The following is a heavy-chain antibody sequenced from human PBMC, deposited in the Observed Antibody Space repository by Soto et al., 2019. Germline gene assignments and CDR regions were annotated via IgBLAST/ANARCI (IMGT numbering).Heavy chain of an antibody. D-gene: IGHD1-26*01. V-gene: IGHV4-38-2*01. CDR2: IYRSGTT. Sequence: SETLSLTCVVSNFSISSGYYWGWIWQSPGKGLEWIASIYRSGTTSYNPSLKSRVTISVDPSKNQFSLMLTAVTAADTAVYYCARTHSGSYYSVFNYWGRGSLVTVSS. CDR1: NFSISSGYY. J-gene: IGHJ4*02. CDR3: ARTHSGSYYSVFNY.